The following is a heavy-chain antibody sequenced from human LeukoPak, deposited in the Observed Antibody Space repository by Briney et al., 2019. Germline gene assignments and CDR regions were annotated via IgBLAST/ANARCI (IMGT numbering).Heavy chain of an antibody. CDR3: ARYGGSYYSIDY. V-gene: IGHV3-21*01. D-gene: IGHD1-26*01. J-gene: IGHJ4*02. Sequence: GGSLRLSCAASGFTFSSYSMNWVRQAPGKGLEWVSSISSSSSYIYYADSVKGRFTISRDNAKNSLYLQMNSLRAEDTAVYYCARYGGSYYSIDYWGQGTLVTVSS. CDR2: ISSSSSYI. CDR1: GFTFSSYS.